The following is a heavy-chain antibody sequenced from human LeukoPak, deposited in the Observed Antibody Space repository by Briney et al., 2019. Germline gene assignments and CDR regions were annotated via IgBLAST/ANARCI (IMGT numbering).Heavy chain of an antibody. V-gene: IGHV3-48*04. J-gene: IGHJ6*04. CDR2: ISSSGSTI. CDR3: AELGITMIGGV. D-gene: IGHD3-10*02. CDR1: GFSFSSYG. Sequence: GGSLRLSCAASGFSFSSYGMNWVRQAPGEGLEWVSYISSSGSTIYYADSVKGRFTISRDNAKNSLYLQMNSLRAEDTAVYYCAELGITMIGGVWGKGTTVTISS.